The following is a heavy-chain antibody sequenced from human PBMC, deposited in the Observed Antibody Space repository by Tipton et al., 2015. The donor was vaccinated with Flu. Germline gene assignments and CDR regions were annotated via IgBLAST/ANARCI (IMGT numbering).Heavy chain of an antibody. CDR2: IYTTGST. CDR3: ARIYYYGSGDYYLES. J-gene: IGHJ4*02. Sequence: TLSLTCTVSGGSISSGSYYWSWIRQPAGKGLEWIGRIYTTGSTNYNPSLKSRVTISADASKNKFSLELRSVTAADTAVYYCARIYYYGSGDYYLESWGQGTLVTVSS. D-gene: IGHD3-10*01. V-gene: IGHV4-61*02. CDR1: GGSISSGSYY.